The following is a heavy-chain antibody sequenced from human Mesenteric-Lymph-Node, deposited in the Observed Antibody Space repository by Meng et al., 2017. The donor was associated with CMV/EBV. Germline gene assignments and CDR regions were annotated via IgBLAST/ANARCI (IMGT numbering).Heavy chain of an antibody. V-gene: IGHV3-66*02. J-gene: IGHJ6*02. CDR2: IYSGGST. Sequence: GESLKISCAASGFTVSSNYMSWVRQAPGKGLEWVSVIYSGGSTYYADSVKGRFTISRDNSKNTLYLQMNSLRPEDTAVHYCAKSFSGYTYGPSHYAVDVWGQGTTVTVSS. CDR3: AKSFSGYTYGPSHYAVDV. CDR1: GFTVSSNY. D-gene: IGHD5-18*01.